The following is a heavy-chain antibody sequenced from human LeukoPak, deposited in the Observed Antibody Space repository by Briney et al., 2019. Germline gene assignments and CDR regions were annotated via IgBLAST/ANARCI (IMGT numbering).Heavy chain of an antibody. V-gene: IGHV4-59*01. J-gene: IGHJ4*02. Sequence: PSETLSLTCPVTGGSFSTYYWSWIRQPPGKGLEWIGHFYYSGSTNYNPSLKSRVTISVDTSRNQFSLKLTSVTAADTAVYYCARGQGGNYYLNYFDYWGQGALVTVSS. CDR2: FYYSGST. D-gene: IGHD1-26*01. CDR3: ARGQGGNYYLNYFDY. CDR1: GGSFSTYY.